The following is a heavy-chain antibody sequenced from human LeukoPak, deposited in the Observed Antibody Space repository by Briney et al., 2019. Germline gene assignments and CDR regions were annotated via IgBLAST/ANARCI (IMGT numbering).Heavy chain of an antibody. CDR3: ARGGYCSGGSCSTYYYYYGMDV. Sequence: SETPSLTCTVSGGSLSSYYWSWIRQPPGKGLEWIGYIYYSGSTNYNPSLKSRVTISVDTSKNQFSLKLSSVTAADTAVYYCARGGYCSGGSCSTYYYYYGMDVWGQGTTVTVSS. V-gene: IGHV4-59*01. CDR1: GGSLSSYY. J-gene: IGHJ6*02. D-gene: IGHD2-15*01. CDR2: IYYSGST.